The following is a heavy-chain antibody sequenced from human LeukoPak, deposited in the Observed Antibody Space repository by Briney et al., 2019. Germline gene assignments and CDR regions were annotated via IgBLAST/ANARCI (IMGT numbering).Heavy chain of an antibody. CDR1: GYSFTTYW. J-gene: IGHJ3*02. V-gene: IGHV5-51*01. CDR2: IYPGDSDT. CDR3: ARRPGAFAI. Sequence: GESLKISCQGSGYSFTTYWIAWVRQMPGKGLEWMGIIYPGDSDTKYSPSFQGQVTISADKSISTAYLQWGSLKASDTAMYYCARRPGAFAIWGQGTMDTVSS.